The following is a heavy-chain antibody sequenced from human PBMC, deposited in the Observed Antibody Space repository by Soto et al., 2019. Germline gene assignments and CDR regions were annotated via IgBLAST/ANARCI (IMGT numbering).Heavy chain of an antibody. V-gene: IGHV3-11*01. CDR3: AREKKYCSSTSCPSDYYYYYYMDV. J-gene: IGHJ6*03. D-gene: IGHD2-2*01. CDR1: GFTFSDYY. CDR2: ISSSGSTI. Sequence: GGSLRLSCAASGFTFSDYYMSWIRQAPGKGLEWVSYISSSGSTIYYADSVKGRFTISRDNAKNSLYLQMNSLRAEDTAVYYCAREKKYCSSTSCPSDYYYYYYMDVWGKGTTVTVSS.